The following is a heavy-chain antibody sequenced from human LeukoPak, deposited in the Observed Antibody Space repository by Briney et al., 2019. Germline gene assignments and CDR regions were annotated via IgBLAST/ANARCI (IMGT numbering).Heavy chain of an antibody. CDR3: ARIPNSSSWPFDY. V-gene: IGHV3-74*01. J-gene: IGHJ4*02. Sequence: PGGSLRLSCAASGFTFSSYWMHWVRQPPGKGLVWVSRINTDGSSTSYADSVKGRFTISRDNAKNTLYLQMNSLRAEDTAVYYCARIPNSSSWPFDYWGQGTLVTVSS. CDR1: GFTFSSYW. D-gene: IGHD6-13*01. CDR2: INTDGSST.